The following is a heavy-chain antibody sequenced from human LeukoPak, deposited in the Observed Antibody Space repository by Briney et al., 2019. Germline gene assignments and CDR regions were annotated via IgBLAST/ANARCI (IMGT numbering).Heavy chain of an antibody. D-gene: IGHD4-17*01. CDR2: INPSDGGT. Sequence: ASVRVSCKASGYTFTNYYLHWVRQAPGHGLEWMAIINPSDGGTYYEQKLQGRVTVTRDTSTSTVYMELSSLRSEDTAVYYCARDTRTMTAVTRGQHYYYGLDVWGQGTAVTVSS. CDR3: ARDTRTMTAVTRGQHYYYGLDV. V-gene: IGHV1-46*01. J-gene: IGHJ6*02. CDR1: GYTFTNYY.